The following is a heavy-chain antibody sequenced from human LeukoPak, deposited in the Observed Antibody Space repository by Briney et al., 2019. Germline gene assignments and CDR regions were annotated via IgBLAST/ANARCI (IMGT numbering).Heavy chain of an antibody. D-gene: IGHD3-9*01. CDR2: IRYDGSNK. CDR3: ANGRSYYDILTGHTFDYYGMDV. CDR1: GFTFSCYG. J-gene: IGHJ6*02. Sequence: GGSLRLSCAASGFTFSCYGMHWVRQAPGKGLEWVAFIRYDGSNKYYADSVKGRFTISRDNSKNTLYLQMNSLRAEDTAVYYCANGRSYYDILTGHTFDYYGMDVWGQGTTVTVSS. V-gene: IGHV3-30*02.